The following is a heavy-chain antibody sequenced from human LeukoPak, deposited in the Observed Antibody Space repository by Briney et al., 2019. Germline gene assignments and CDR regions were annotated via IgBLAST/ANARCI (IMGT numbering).Heavy chain of an antibody. CDR2: IYYSGST. D-gene: IGHD3-10*02. J-gene: IGHJ4*02. CDR1: GGSISSGVYS. Sequence: SETLSLTCAVSGGSISSGVYSWNWIRQPPGKGLEWIGHIYYSGSTYYNPSLKSRVTISVDTSKNQFYLKLSSVTAADTAVYYCARVPISGPYTMSIDYWGQGTLVTVSS. V-gene: IGHV4-30-4*07. CDR3: ARVPISGPYTMSIDY.